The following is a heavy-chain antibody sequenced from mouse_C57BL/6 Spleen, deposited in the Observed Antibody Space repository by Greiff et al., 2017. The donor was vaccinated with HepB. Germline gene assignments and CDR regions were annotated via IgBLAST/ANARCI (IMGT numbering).Heavy chain of an antibody. Sequence: QVQLQQPGTELVKPGASVKLSCKASGYTFTSYWMHWVKQRPGQGLEWIGNINPSNGGTNYNEKFKSKATLTVDKSSSTAYMQLSSLTSEDPAVYYCARLVYYGYDRVDYWGQGTTLTVSS. D-gene: IGHD2-2*01. CDR1: GYTFTSYW. J-gene: IGHJ2*01. CDR3: ARLVYYGYDRVDY. CDR2: INPSNGGT. V-gene: IGHV1-53*01.